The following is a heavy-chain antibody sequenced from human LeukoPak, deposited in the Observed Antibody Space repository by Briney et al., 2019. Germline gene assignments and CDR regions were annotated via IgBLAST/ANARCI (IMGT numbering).Heavy chain of an antibody. CDR2: IRYDGSNK. CDR3: ARQGGITMIVVVIQDGFDI. Sequence: GGSLRLSCAASGFTFSSYGMHWVRQAPGKGLEWVAFIRYDGSNKYYADSVKGRFTISRDNSKNTLYLQMNSLRAEDTAVYYCARQGGITMIVVVIQDGFDIWGQGTMVTVSS. V-gene: IGHV3-30*02. CDR1: GFTFSSYG. D-gene: IGHD3-22*01. J-gene: IGHJ3*02.